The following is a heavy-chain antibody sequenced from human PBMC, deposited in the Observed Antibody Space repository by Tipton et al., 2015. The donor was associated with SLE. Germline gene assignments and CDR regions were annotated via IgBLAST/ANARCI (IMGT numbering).Heavy chain of an antibody. J-gene: IGHJ4*02. CDR3: ARGGGDYVD. CDR1: GASITGINYY. Sequence: TLSLTCTFSGASITGINYYWAWIRQPPGKGLEWIGTIYYTGTTYYNPSLQSRVTLSVDTSNNQFSLKLHSVTAADTAVYYCARGGGDYVDWGQGTLVTVSS. D-gene: IGHD4-17*01. CDR2: IYYTGTT. V-gene: IGHV4-39*07.